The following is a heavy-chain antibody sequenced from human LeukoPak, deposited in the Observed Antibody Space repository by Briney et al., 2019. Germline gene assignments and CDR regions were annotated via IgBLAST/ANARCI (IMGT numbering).Heavy chain of an antibody. D-gene: IGHD6-13*01. V-gene: IGHV4-4*07. CDR1: GGSISSYY. Sequence: SETLSLTCTVSGGSISSYYWGWIRQPPGKGLEWIGRIYTSGRTNHNPSLKSRLTMSVDTSKNQFSLTLSFVTAADTVVYYCARVGGIVAAGLFDYWGQGTLVTVFS. CDR2: IYTSGRT. J-gene: IGHJ4*02. CDR3: ARVGGIVAAGLFDY.